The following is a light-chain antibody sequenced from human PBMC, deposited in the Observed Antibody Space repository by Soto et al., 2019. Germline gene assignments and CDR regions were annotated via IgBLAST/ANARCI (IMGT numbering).Light chain of an antibody. CDR1: QSISSY. J-gene: IGKJ1*01. CDR2: DAS. CDR3: QQRSNWPRT. V-gene: IGKV3-11*01. Sequence: EIVLTQSPATLSLSPGERATLSCRASQSISSYVAWYQQKPGQAPRLLIYDASNRATGIAARFSGSGSGTDFTLTISSLEPEDFALYYCQQRSNWPRTFGQGTKVEIK.